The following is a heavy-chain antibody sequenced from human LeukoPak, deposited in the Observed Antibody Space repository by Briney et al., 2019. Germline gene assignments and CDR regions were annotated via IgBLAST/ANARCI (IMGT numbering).Heavy chain of an antibody. CDR2: ISGSGGST. D-gene: IGHD3-10*01. Sequence: GGTLRLSCAASGFTFSSYGMSWVRQAPGKGLEWVSAISGSGGSTYHADSVKGRFTISRDNSKNTLYLQMNSLRAEDTAVYYCASCYGSGSYYGRPTYYYYMDVWGKGTTVTISS. J-gene: IGHJ6*03. V-gene: IGHV3-23*01. CDR1: GFTFSSYG. CDR3: ASCYGSGSYYGRPTYYYYMDV.